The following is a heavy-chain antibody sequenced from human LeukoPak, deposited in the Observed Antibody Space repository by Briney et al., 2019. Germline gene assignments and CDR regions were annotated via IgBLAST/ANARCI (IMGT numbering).Heavy chain of an antibody. CDR2: ISYDGGKK. CDR3: VKYSNSCYDP. Sequence: GKSLRLSCVVSGFTLSSHGMHWVRQAPGKGLEWVAVISYDGGKKSYADSVKGRFTISRDNSKNTLYLQMDSLRAEDTAVYYCVKYSNSCYDPWGQGTLVTVSS. J-gene: IGHJ5*02. V-gene: IGHV3-30*18. D-gene: IGHD6-13*01. CDR1: GFTLSSHG.